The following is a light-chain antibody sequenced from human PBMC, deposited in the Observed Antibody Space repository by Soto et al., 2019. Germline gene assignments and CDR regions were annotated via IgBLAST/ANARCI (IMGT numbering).Light chain of an antibody. Sequence: DIQMTQSPSSLSASVGDRVTITCRASQSISSWLAWYQQKPGKAPKFLIYDASNLESGVPSRFSGSGSGTEFTLTISSLQPDDFATYYCQQCNSYPWTFGQGTKVDIK. CDR3: QQCNSYPWT. J-gene: IGKJ1*01. CDR1: QSISSW. V-gene: IGKV1-5*01. CDR2: DAS.